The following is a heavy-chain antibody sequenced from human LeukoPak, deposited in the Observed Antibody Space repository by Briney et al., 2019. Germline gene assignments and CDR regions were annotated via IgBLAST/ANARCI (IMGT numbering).Heavy chain of an antibody. CDR2: ITPIIGTT. Sequence: SVKVSCKTSGGTLRSHIFSWVRQAPGQGLEWMGRITPIIGTTNYAQTFQGRVTITADTSTGTVYMEMSNLRSDDTAIYYCTRVNLRGSKYNWFDPWGQGTLVTVSS. CDR1: GGTLRSHI. J-gene: IGHJ5*02. CDR3: TRVNLRGSKYNWFDP. V-gene: IGHV1-69*08. D-gene: IGHD4-11*01.